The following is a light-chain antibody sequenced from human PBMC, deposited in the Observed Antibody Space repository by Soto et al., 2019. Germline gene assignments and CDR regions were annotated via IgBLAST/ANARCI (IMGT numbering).Light chain of an antibody. CDR3: QQYGSSPGT. CDR1: QSVSSTH. Sequence: EIVLTQSPGTLSLSAGERVTLSCRASQSVSSTHLAWYQQKPGQAPRLLIYGASSRATGIPDRFSGSGSGTDFTLTISRLEPEDFAVYYCQQYGSSPGTFGQGTKLEIK. J-gene: IGKJ2*01. CDR2: GAS. V-gene: IGKV3-20*01.